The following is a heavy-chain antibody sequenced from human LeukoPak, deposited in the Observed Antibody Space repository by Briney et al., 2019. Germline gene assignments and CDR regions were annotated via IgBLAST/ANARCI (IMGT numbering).Heavy chain of an antibody. J-gene: IGHJ6*02. CDR1: GFTFSTYW. CDR3: ARAFWVATIKNYYYGMDV. V-gene: IGHV3-7*01. D-gene: IGHD5-12*01. CDR2: IKQDGSEK. Sequence: GGSLRLSCAASGFTFSTYWMSWVRQAPGKGLEWVANIKQDGSEKYYVDSVKGRFTISRDNAKNSLYLQMNTLRPEDTAVYYCARAFWVATIKNYYYGMDVWGQGTTVTVSS.